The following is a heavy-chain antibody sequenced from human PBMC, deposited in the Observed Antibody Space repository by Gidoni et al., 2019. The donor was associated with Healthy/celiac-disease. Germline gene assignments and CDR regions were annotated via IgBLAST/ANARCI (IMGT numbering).Heavy chain of an antibody. V-gene: IGHV1-69*06. Sequence: VQLVQSGAEGKKPGSSVKVSGKASGGTFSSSAISWVRPAPVQGLEWRGGIIPIFGTANYAQKFQGRVTITADKSTSTAYMELSSLRSEDTAVYYCASSIFGVVIMAFDIWGQGTMVTVSS. J-gene: IGHJ3*02. D-gene: IGHD3-3*01. CDR1: GGTFSSSA. CDR3: ASSIFGVVIMAFDI. CDR2: IIPIFGTA.